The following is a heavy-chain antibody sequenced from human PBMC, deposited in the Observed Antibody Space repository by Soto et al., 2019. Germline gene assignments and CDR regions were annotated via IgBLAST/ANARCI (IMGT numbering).Heavy chain of an antibody. V-gene: IGHV3-23*01. D-gene: IGHD1-1*01. CDR2: ISGSGGST. J-gene: IGHJ4*02. CDR1: GFTFSSYV. CDR3: ANSKTGTKYYFDY. Sequence: GGSLRLSCAASGFTFSSYVMSWVRQAPGKGLEWVSAISGSGGSTYYADSVKGRFTISRDNSKNTLYLQMNSLRAEDTAVYYCANSKTGTKYYFDYWGQGTLVTVSS.